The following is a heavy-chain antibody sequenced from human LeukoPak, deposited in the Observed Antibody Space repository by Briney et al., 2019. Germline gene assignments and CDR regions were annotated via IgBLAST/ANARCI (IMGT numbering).Heavy chain of an antibody. CDR1: GFTFSSYA. Sequence: PGGSLRLSCAASGFTFSSYAMSWVRQAPGKGLEWVAGISGSGGSTYHTDSVKGRFTISRDDAKNTLYLQMNSLRAEDTAMYYCARAGSDYDLWTGYYYYIAVWGKGTTVTVSS. CDR3: ARAGSDYDLWTGYYYYIAV. V-gene: IGHV3-23*01. CDR2: ISGSGGST. D-gene: IGHD3-3*01. J-gene: IGHJ6*03.